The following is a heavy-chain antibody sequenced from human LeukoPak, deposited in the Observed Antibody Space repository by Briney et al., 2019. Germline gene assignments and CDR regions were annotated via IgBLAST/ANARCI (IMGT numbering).Heavy chain of an antibody. D-gene: IGHD3-10*01. CDR3: AKDIFTMVRGVVDY. Sequence: PGRSLRLSCAASGFTFSSYAMHWVRQAPGKGLEWVAVISYDGSNKYYADSVKGRFTISRDNSKNSLYLQMNSLRAEDTALYYCAKDIFTMVRGVVDYWGQGTLVTVSS. V-gene: IGHV3-30-3*01. J-gene: IGHJ4*02. CDR2: ISYDGSNK. CDR1: GFTFSSYA.